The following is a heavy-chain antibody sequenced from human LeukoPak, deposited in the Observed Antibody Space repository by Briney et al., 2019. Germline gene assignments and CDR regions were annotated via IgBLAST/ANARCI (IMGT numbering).Heavy chain of an antibody. V-gene: IGHV4-38-2*02. D-gene: IGHD2-2*01. CDR2: ICHSGST. J-gene: IGHJ5*02. CDR3: VEGSTGLDP. Sequence: PSETLSLTCTVSGYSISSGYYWGWIRQPPGKGLEWIGSICHSGSTHYNPSLKSRVTISVDTSKNQFSLKLSSVTAADTAVYYCVEGSTGLDPWGQGTLVTVSS. CDR1: GYSISSGYY.